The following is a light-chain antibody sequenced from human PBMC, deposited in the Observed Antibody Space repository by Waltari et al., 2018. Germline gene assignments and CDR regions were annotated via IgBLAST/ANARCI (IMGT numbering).Light chain of an antibody. CDR2: GAS. CDR3: QHYLRLPVT. J-gene: IGKJ1*01. CDR1: ESVSRA. V-gene: IGKV3-20*01. Sequence: ELVLTQSPGTLSLSVGERATVSCRASESVSRALAWYQQKPGQAPRLLIYGASTRATGIPDRFSGSGSGTGFSLTISRLEPDDFAVYYCQHYLRLPVTFGQGTTVEI.